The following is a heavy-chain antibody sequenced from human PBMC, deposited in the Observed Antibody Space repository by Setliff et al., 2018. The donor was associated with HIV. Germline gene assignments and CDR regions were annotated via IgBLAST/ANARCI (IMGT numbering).Heavy chain of an antibody. Sequence: ASVKVSCKASGDTFNFYGLNWVRQAPGQGLEWMGKIIPKSDTRDYAQKLRGRVTITADKPSNTVYMELTSLTSEDTAVYYCAREHGEYCSGGTCYHHYYFDYWGPGTLVTV. CDR1: GDTFNFYG. J-gene: IGHJ4*02. CDR3: AREHGEYCSGGTCYHHYYFDY. V-gene: IGHV1-69*06. D-gene: IGHD2-15*01. CDR2: IIPKSDTR.